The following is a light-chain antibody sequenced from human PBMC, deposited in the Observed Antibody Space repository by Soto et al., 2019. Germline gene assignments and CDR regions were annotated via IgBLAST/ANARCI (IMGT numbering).Light chain of an antibody. CDR1: QSVSSSY. V-gene: IGKV3-20*01. CDR3: QQYGGSSYT. Sequence: EIVLTQSPGTLSLSPGERATLSCRASQSVSSSYLAWYQQKPGQAPRLLIFGASSRTTDIPDRFSGSGSGTDFTLTISRLEPEDFAVYYCQQYGGSSYTFGQGNKLQI. CDR2: GAS. J-gene: IGKJ2*01.